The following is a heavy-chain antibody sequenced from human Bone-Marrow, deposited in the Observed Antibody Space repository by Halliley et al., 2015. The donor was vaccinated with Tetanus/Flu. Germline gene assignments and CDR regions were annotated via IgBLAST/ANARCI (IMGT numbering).Heavy chain of an antibody. CDR2: IYDSGGT. V-gene: IGHV4-59*08. Sequence: TLSLTCTVSGGSISSYYWSWIRQPTGKGLEWIGYIYDSGGTNCNPSLKSRVTISVDTSKSQFSLNLSSVTAADTAVYYCARRFSYGSDYFDYWGQGTLVTVSS. J-gene: IGHJ4*02. CDR3: ARRFSYGSDYFDY. CDR1: GGSISSYY. D-gene: IGHD5-18*01.